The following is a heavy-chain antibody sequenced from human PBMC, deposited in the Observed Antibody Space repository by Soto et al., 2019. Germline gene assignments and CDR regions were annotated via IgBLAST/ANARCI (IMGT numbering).Heavy chain of an antibody. J-gene: IGHJ5*02. CDR3: ARVPDR. CDR2: MYYSGIT. CDR1: GGSLNSSNYY. V-gene: IGHV4-39*07. Sequence: PSETLSLTCTVSGGSLNSSNYYWGWIRQPPGKPLEWIGNMYYSGITYYNPSLKSRVTISLDTSKNQFSLKLSSVTAADTAVYYCARVPDRWGQGTLVT. D-gene: IGHD2-2*01.